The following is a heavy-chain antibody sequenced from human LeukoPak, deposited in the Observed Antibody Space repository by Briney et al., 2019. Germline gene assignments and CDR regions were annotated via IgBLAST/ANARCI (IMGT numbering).Heavy chain of an antibody. Sequence: GGSLRLSCAASGFTFSSYWMSWVRQAPGKGLEWVANIKQDGSEKYYVDSVKGRFTISRDNAKNTLYLQMNSLRAEDTAVYYCARDHLEGPANYDILTGSFDYWGQGTLVTVSS. J-gene: IGHJ4*02. D-gene: IGHD3-9*01. CDR1: GFTFSSYW. CDR3: ARDHLEGPANYDILTGSFDY. CDR2: IKQDGSEK. V-gene: IGHV3-7*01.